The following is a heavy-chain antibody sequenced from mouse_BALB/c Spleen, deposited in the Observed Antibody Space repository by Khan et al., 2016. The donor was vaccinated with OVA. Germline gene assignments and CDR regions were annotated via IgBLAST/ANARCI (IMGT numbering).Heavy chain of an antibody. V-gene: IGHV1-7*01. J-gene: IGHJ2*01. CDR3: TRDRVDD. Sequence: VQLQQSGAELAKPGASVKMSCKASGYTFTTYWMHWIKQMPGQGLEWIGYINTNYGYTDYNEKFKDRATLSAAKSNSTAYMQLTSLKSEDSAVYYCTRDRVDDWGQGTTLTVSS. CDR2: INTNYGYT. CDR1: GYTFTTYW.